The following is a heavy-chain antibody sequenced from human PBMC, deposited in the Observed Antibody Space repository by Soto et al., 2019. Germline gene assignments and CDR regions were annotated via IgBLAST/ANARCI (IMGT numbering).Heavy chain of an antibody. V-gene: IGHV3-74*01. D-gene: IGHD3-10*01. CDR1: GFTFSSFW. Sequence: EVQLVESGGGLVQPAGSLRLSCAVSGFTFSSFWMHWVRQAPGEGLVWVSRINTDGSSTSYADSVKGRFTISRDNAKNTLYLQMNSLRVEDTAMYYCAKRGVDTFGLSYWGQGTLVTVSS. CDR2: INTDGSST. CDR3: AKRGVDTFGLSY. J-gene: IGHJ4*02.